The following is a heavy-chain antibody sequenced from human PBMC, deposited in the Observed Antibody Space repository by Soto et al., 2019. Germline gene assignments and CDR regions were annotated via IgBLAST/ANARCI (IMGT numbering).Heavy chain of an antibody. V-gene: IGHV4-34*01. Sequence: PSETLSLTCAVYGGSFSGYYWSWIRQPPGKGLEWIGEINHSGSTNYNPSLKSRVTISVDTSKNQFSLKLSSVTAADTAVYYCARCSRSLEIDYYYYMDVWGKGTTFTVSS. CDR1: GGSFSGYY. CDR2: INHSGST. J-gene: IGHJ6*03. CDR3: ARCSRSLEIDYYYYMDV. D-gene: IGHD6-13*01.